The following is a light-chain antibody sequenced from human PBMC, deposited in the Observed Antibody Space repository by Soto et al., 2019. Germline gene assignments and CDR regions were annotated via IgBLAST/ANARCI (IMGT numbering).Light chain of an antibody. J-gene: IGKJ1*01. V-gene: IGKV3-20*01. CDR1: QSVSSSY. CDR3: QQSYSMPWT. CDR2: GAS. Sequence: EIVLTQSPGTLSLSPGERATLSCRASQSVSSSYLAWYQQKPGQAPRLLIYGASSRATGIPDRFSGSGSGTDFTLTISSLQPEDFATYYCQQSYSMPWTFGRGTKVDIK.